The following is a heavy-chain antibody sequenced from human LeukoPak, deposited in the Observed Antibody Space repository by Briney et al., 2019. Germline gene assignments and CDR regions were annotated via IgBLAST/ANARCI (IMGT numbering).Heavy chain of an antibody. Sequence: GGSLRLSCAASGFTFSSYSVNCVRQAPGKGLEWVLYFRSSSSTIYYADCVGGRFTISRHNAKISVSAHMSSVSAEDTAVFFCASSVVRITFEGVIEAFDYWGQGTLVTVSS. V-gene: IGHV3-48*04. CDR1: GFTFSSYS. CDR2: FRSSSSTI. J-gene: IGHJ4*02. CDR3: ASSVVRITFEGVIEAFDY. D-gene: IGHD3-16*02.